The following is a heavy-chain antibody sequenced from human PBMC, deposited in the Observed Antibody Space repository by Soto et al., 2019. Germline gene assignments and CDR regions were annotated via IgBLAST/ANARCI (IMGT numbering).Heavy chain of an antibody. Sequence: ASVKVSCKASQYIFTTYYIHWVRQAPGQGLEWMGIINPTGGSTSYAQKSQGRVIMTRDTSTSTVYMELSSLRSEDTAVYYCARDRAATIVVYGMDVWGQGTTVTVSS. CDR2: INPTGGST. CDR1: QYIFTTYY. V-gene: IGHV1-46*01. J-gene: IGHJ6*02. D-gene: IGHD3-22*01. CDR3: ARDRAATIVVYGMDV.